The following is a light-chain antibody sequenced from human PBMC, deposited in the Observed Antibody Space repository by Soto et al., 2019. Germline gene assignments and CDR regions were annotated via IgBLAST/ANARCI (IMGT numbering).Light chain of an antibody. CDR1: SSDVGGYNY. CDR3: SSYPSSSTPVV. CDR2: DVS. J-gene: IGLJ2*01. V-gene: IGLV2-14*01. Sequence: QSALTQPASVSGSPGQSITISCTGTSSDVGGYNYVSWYQQHPGKAPKLMIYDVSNRHSGVSNRFSASKSGNTASLTISGLQAEDEADYYCSSYPSSSTPVVFGGGTKLTVL.